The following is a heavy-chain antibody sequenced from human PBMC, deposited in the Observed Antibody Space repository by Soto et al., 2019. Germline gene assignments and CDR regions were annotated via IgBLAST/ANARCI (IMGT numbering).Heavy chain of an antibody. CDR2: INEDSSYI. J-gene: IGHJ6*03. Sequence: EVQLVESGGGLVKPGGSLRLSCAASGFGFISYSMNWVRQAPGKGLEWVSSINEDSSYIYYAHSLRGRFTISRDNAKDSLYLQMNSLRAEDTAVYYCVRDFGWYFRSGYMDVWGDGATVTVSS. CDR1: GFGFISYS. V-gene: IGHV3-21*02. D-gene: IGHD3-3*01. CDR3: VRDFGWYFRSGYMDV.